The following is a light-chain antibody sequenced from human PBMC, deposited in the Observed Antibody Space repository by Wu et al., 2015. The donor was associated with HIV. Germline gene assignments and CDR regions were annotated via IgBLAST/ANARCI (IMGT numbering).Light chain of an antibody. Sequence: EILMTQSPATLSASPGSSASLSCRASQTIQSNLAWYQQKSGQPPTLLIHDASTRAKGVPARFVGSGSGTEFSLSITTLQPEDFATYYCQQFTTWPYTFGGGT. J-gene: IGKJ4*01. CDR3: QQFTTWPYT. CDR1: QTIQSN. V-gene: IGKV3-15*01. CDR2: DAS.